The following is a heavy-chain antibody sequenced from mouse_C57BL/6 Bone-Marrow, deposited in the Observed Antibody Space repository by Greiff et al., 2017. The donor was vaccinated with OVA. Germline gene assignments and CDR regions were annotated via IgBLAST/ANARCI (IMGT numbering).Heavy chain of an antibody. CDR3: ARKNYSNLYYAMDD. V-gene: IGHV1-64*01. J-gene: IGHJ4*01. CDR1: GYTFTSYW. D-gene: IGHD2-5*01. Sequence: VQLQQPGAELVKPGASVKLSCKASGYTFTSYWMHWVKQRPGQGLEWIGMIHPNSGSTNYNEKFKSKATLTVDKSSSTAYMQLSSLTSEDSAVYYCARKNYSNLYYAMDDWGQGTSVTVSS. CDR2: IHPNSGST.